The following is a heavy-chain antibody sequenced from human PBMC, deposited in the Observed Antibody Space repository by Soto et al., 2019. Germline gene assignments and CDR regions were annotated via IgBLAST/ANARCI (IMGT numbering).Heavy chain of an antibody. D-gene: IGHD3-3*01. CDR1: GGSVSSGSYY. CDR3: ARDVFTIFGVSHYGMDV. Sequence: QVQLQESGPGLVKLSETLSLTCTVSGGSVSSGSYYWSWIRQPPGKGLEWIGYIYYSGSTDYNPSLKSRVTISVDTSKNQFSLKLSSVTAADTAVYYCARDVFTIFGVSHYGMDVWGQGTTVTVSS. V-gene: IGHV4-61*01. J-gene: IGHJ6*02. CDR2: IYYSGST.